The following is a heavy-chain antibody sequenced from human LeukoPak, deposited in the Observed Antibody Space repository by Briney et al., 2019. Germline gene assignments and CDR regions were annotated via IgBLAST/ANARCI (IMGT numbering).Heavy chain of an antibody. J-gene: IGHJ6*03. CDR3: AKGLRTGVGPYMGYHYYMDV. CDR1: GFTFSSYS. CDR2: INDNGDGT. D-gene: IGHD3-16*01. V-gene: IGHV3-23*01. Sequence: GGSLRLSCAASGFTFSSYSMNWVRQAPGKGLKWVSTINDNGDGTYYADSVKGRFTISRDNFYNTVSLQMNSLRDEDTGVYYCAKGLRTGVGPYMGYHYYMDVWGKGATVTVSS.